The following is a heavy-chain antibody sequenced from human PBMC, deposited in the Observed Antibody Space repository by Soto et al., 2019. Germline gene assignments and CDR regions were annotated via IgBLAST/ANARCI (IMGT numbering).Heavy chain of an antibody. CDR3: ARHTNWNAAFDAFEI. D-gene: IGHD1-1*01. Sequence: QLQLQESGPGLVKPSETLSLTCTVSGDSISRSSDYWGWIRQPPGMGLGWIGSIYYSGSSYYSPSLKSRVTISVDTSKNQISLKLTSVTAADTAVYYCARHTNWNAAFDAFEIWGQGTMVTVSA. CDR1: GDSISRSSDY. CDR2: IYYSGSS. J-gene: IGHJ3*02. V-gene: IGHV4-39*01.